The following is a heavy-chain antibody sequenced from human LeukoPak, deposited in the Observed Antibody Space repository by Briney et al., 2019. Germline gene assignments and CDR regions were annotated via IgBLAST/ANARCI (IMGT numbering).Heavy chain of an antibody. CDR2: IIPVIDTP. J-gene: IGHJ5*02. D-gene: IGHD3-10*01. CDR3: ARSSAPVGLLGDTGGWFDP. CDR1: GGNFNDYA. V-gene: IGHV1-69*13. Sequence: SVKVSCKTFGGNFNDYAINWIRQGPGQGLEWMGGIIPVIDTPDYAQKFQGRVSITADGSTKTVYMELSGLQFDDTALYFCARSSAPVGLLGDTGGWFDPWGQGTQVIVSS.